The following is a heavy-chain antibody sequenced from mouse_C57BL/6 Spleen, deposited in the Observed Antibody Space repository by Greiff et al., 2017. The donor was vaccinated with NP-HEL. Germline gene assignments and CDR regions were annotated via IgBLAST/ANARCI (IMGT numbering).Heavy chain of an antibody. D-gene: IGHD1-1*01. CDR2: IDPGDGET. V-gene: IGHV14-2*01. J-gene: IGHJ1*03. CDR3: VLYGSYWYCDV. CDR1: GFNIKDYY. Sequence: EVKLQESGAELVKPGASVKLSCTASGFNIKDYYMHWVKQRTEQGLEWIGRIDPGDGETKYAPKFQGKATITADPSSNTAYLQLSSLTSEDTAGYYCVLYGSYWYCDVWGTGTTVTVSS.